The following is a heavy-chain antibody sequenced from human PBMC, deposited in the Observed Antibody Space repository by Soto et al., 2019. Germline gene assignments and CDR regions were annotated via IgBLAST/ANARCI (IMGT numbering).Heavy chain of an antibody. V-gene: IGHV3-23*01. CDR3: AHHGDHYYYYYMDV. D-gene: IGHD7-27*01. Sequence: GGSLRLSCAASGFTFSSYAMSWVRQAPGKGLEWVSAISGSGGSTYYADSVKGRFTISRDNSKNTLYLQMNSLRAEDTAVYYCAHHGDHYYYYYMDVWGKGTTVTVSS. J-gene: IGHJ6*03. CDR2: ISGSGGST. CDR1: GFTFSSYA.